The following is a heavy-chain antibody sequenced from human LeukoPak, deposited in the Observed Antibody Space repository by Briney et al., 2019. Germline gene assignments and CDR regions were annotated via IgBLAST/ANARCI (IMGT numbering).Heavy chain of an antibody. Sequence: GGSLRLSCAASGFTFSSYSMNWVRQAPGKGLEWVSSISSSSSYIYYADSVKGRFTISRDNAKNSLYLQMNSLRAEDTAVYYCASWGRILRWDEGSAFDIWGQGTMVTVSS. V-gene: IGHV3-21*01. D-gene: IGHD4-23*01. CDR2: ISSSSSYI. CDR3: ASWGRILRWDEGSAFDI. CDR1: GFTFSSYS. J-gene: IGHJ3*02.